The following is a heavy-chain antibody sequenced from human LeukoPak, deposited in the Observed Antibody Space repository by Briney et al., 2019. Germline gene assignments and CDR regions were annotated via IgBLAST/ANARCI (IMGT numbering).Heavy chain of an antibody. CDR1: GFTFSSYT. D-gene: IGHD4-17*01. V-gene: IGHV3-23*01. Sequence: GGSLRLSCAASGFTFSSYTMSWVRQAPGKGLEWVSAISGSGGSTYYADSVKGRFTISRDNSKNTLYLQMNSLRAEDTAIYYCAKVSDDYGDCFDYWGQGTLVTVSS. J-gene: IGHJ4*02. CDR2: ISGSGGST. CDR3: AKVSDDYGDCFDY.